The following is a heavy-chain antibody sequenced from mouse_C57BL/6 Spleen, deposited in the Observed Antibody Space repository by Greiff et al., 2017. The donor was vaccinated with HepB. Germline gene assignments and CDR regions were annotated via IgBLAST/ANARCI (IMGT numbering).Heavy chain of an antibody. J-gene: IGHJ4*01. CDR2: ISDGGSYT. V-gene: IGHV5-4*01. D-gene: IGHD1-1*01. CDR1: GFTFSSYA. Sequence: EVQVVESGGGLVKPGGSLKLSCAASGFTFSSYAMSWVRQTPEKRLEWVATISDGGSYTYYPDNVKGRFTISRDNAKNNLYLQMSHLKSEDTAMYYCARDEDITTVVAPYYYAMDYWGQGTSVTVSS. CDR3: ARDEDITTVVAPYYYAMDY.